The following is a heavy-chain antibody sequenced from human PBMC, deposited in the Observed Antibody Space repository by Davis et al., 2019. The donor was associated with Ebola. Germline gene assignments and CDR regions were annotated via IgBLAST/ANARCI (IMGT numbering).Heavy chain of an antibody. V-gene: IGHV3-48*04. CDR2: ISSSSSTI. Sequence: PGGSLRLSCAASGFTFSSYSMNWVRQAPGKGLEWVSYISSSSSTIYYADSVKGRFTISRDNAKNSLYLQMNSLRAEDTAVYYCARDGPPDFSYYYGSGQNYGMDVWGQGTTVTVSS. CDR3: ARDGPPDFSYYYGSGQNYGMDV. CDR1: GFTFSSYS. J-gene: IGHJ6*02. D-gene: IGHD3-10*01.